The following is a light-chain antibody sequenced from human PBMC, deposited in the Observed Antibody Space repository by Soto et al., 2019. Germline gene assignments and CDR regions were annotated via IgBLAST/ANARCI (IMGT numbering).Light chain of an antibody. CDR2: DAS. Sequence: EFVLTQSPGTLSLSPGERATLSCRASQTVRNNYLAWYQQKPGQVPRLLIYDASNRATGIAGRFSGSGSGTDFTLTISSLEPEDFAVYYCQQRSSCPLTFGGGTKVDIK. CDR3: QQRSSCPLT. V-gene: IGKV3-11*01. J-gene: IGKJ4*01. CDR1: QTVRNNY.